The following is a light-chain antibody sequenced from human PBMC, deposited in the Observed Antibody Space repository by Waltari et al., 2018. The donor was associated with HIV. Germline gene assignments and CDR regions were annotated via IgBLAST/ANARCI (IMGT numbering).Light chain of an antibody. CDR2: WAS. J-gene: IGKJ2*01. CDR3: QQYYDTPYT. V-gene: IGKV4-1*01. Sequence: DIVMTQSPDSLAVSLGERAPINCQSNQIILSTAGNRHYLAWNQQRPGQAPNLLIYWASTRESWVPDRFSGSGSGTDFTLTISSLQAEDVAVYYCQQYYDTPYTFGQGTKLDI. CDR1: QIILSTAGNRHY.